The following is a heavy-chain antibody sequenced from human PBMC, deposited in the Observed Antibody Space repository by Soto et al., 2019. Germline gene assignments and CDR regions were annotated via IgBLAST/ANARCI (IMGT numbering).Heavy chain of an antibody. CDR1: GYTPTNYD. V-gene: IGHV1-18*01. CDR3: ARGLYRRGTYYAFDN. CDR2: ISAYNGNT. J-gene: IGHJ4*02. Sequence: ASVKVSCKTSGYTPTNYDIGWVRQAPGQGLEYMGWISAYNGNTNYARKLQDRVTLTTDTSTRTAYMELRSLQSDDTAIYYCARGLYRRGTYYAFDNWGQGTLVTVSS. D-gene: IGHD1-26*01.